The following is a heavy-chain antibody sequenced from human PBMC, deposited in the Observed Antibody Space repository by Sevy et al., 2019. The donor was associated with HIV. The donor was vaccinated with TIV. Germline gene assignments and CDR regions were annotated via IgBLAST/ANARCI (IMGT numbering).Heavy chain of an antibody. CDR2: LSFGGGEI. CDR3: AREGCTKPHDY. D-gene: IGHD2-8*01. CDR1: GFTFSKYS. J-gene: IGHJ4*02. Sequence: GGSLRLSCAASGFTFSKYSMSWVRQPPGKGLEWVSTLSFGGGEINYADSVKGRFTISRDNSKNSVYLQMSNLRPEDTAVYYCAREGCTKPHDYWGQGTLVTVSS. V-gene: IGHV3-23*01.